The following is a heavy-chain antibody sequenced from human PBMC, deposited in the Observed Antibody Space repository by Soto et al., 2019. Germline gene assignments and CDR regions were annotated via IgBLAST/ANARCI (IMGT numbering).Heavy chain of an antibody. CDR3: ARALPRSYGMDV. V-gene: IGHV3-33*01. CDR1: GFTFSSYG. Sequence: QEPLVESGGGVVQPGRSLRLSCAASGFTFSSYGMHWVRQAPGKGLEWVAVIWYDGSNKYYADSVKGRFTISRDNSKNTLYLQMNSLRAEDTAVYYCARALPRSYGMDVWGQGTTVTVSS. CDR2: IWYDGSNK. J-gene: IGHJ6*02.